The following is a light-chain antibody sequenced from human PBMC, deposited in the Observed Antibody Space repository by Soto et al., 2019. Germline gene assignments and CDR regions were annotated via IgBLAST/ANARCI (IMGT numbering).Light chain of an antibody. V-gene: IGKV1-9*01. CDR1: QGISSY. CDR3: QQLNSYPPYT. CDR2: AAS. Sequence: DIQLPQSPSFLSASVGDRVTITCRASQGISSYLAWYQQKPGKAPQLLIYAASTLQSGVPSRFSGSGSGTEFTLTISSLQPEDFATYYCQQLNSYPPYTFGQGTKLEIK. J-gene: IGKJ2*01.